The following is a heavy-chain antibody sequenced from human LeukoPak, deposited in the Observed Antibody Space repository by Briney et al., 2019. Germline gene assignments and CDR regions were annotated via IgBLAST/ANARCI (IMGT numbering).Heavy chain of an antibody. J-gene: IGHJ6*02. Sequence: PSETLSLTCTVSGGSISSYYWSWIRQPPGKGLEWIGYIYYSGSTNYNPSLKSRVTISVDTSKNQFSLKLSSVTAADTAVYYCARDHYYGSGSSGYYYAMDVWGQGTTVTVSS. D-gene: IGHD3-10*01. CDR1: GGSISSYY. CDR3: ARDHYYGSGSSGYYYAMDV. V-gene: IGHV4-59*01. CDR2: IYYSGST.